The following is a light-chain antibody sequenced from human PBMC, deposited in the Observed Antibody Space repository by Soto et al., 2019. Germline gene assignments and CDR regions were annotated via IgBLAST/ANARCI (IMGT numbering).Light chain of an antibody. CDR1: QTISSW. J-gene: IGKJ4*01. V-gene: IGKV1-5*03. CDR3: QQYKRYLLT. CDR2: KAS. Sequence: IQMTQSPSSLSASVGDRVTISCRASQTISSWLAWYQQKPGKAPKLLIYKASTLKSGVPSRFSGSGSGTEFTLTISSLQPDDFATYYCQQYKRYLLTSGAGTKVDIK.